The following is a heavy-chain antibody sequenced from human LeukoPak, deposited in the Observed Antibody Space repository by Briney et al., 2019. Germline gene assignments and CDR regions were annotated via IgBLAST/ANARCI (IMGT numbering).Heavy chain of an antibody. Sequence: SETLSLTCTVSGYSISSGYYWSWIRQPPGKGLEWIGEINHSGSTNYNPSLKSRVTIPVDTSKNQFSLKLSSVTAADTAVYYCARGQQLGAFDIWGQGTMVTVSS. CDR1: GYSISSGYY. J-gene: IGHJ3*02. CDR3: ARGQQLGAFDI. D-gene: IGHD6-13*01. V-gene: IGHV4-38-2*02. CDR2: INHSGST.